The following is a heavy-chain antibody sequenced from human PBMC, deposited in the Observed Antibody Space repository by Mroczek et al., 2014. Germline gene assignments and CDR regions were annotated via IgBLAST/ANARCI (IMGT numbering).Heavy chain of an antibody. CDR3: ARSRDIVVVPAAWGFSPTIGPDWFDP. J-gene: IGHJ5*02. CDR2: IIPIFGTA. CDR1: GGTFSSYA. Sequence: QVQLVQSGAEVKKPGSSVKVSCKASGGTFSSYAISWVRQAPGQGLEWMGGIIPIFGTANYAQKFQGRVTITADESTSTAYMELSSLRSEDTAVYYCARSRDIVVVPAAWGFSPTIGPDWFDPLGPREPLVT. V-gene: IGHV1-69*12. D-gene: IGHD2-2*01.